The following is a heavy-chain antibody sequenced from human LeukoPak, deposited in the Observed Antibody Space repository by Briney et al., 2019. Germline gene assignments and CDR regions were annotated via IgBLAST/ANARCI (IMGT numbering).Heavy chain of an antibody. V-gene: IGHV3-23*01. Sequence: PGGSLRLSWPASGFTFSSNGMSWVRQAPGKGLEWVSAISSGGDSTFYADSVKGRFTISRDNSKNTMYQQTYRLKAEYTHIYYCVTGSDDGGDWNYFDYWGQGTLVTVSS. D-gene: IGHD2-21*02. CDR1: GFTFSSNG. J-gene: IGHJ4*02. CDR3: VTGSDDGGDWNYFDY. CDR2: ISSGGDST.